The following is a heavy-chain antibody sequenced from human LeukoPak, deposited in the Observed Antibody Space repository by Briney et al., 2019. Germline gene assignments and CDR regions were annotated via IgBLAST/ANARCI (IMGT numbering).Heavy chain of an antibody. D-gene: IGHD5-24*01. J-gene: IGHJ3*01. V-gene: IGHV4-59*11. Sequence: PSETLSLTCTVSGGSMSNHWSWIRQSPGKGLEWIGYISHTASTNYNPSLKSRVTLSIDTSKSQLSFQLTSVTAADTAVYYCAREKSPERKTWLQLGAFDVWGQGTVVTVSS. CDR2: ISHTAST. CDR3: AREKSPERKTWLQLGAFDV. CDR1: GGSMSNH.